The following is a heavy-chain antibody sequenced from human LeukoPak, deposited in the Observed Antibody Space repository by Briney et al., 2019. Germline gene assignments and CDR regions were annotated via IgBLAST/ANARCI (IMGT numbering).Heavy chain of an antibody. D-gene: IGHD2-2*01. J-gene: IGHJ4*02. CDR2: ISYDGSNK. CDR3: ARDHRSPLIVVVPAAPGY. Sequence: GGSLRLSCAAPGFTFSSYAMHWVRQAPGKGLEWVAVISYDGSNKYYADSVKGRFTISRDNSKNTLYLQMNSLRAEDTAVYYCARDHRSPLIVVVPAAPGYWGQGTLVTVSS. CDR1: GFTFSSYA. V-gene: IGHV3-30-3*01.